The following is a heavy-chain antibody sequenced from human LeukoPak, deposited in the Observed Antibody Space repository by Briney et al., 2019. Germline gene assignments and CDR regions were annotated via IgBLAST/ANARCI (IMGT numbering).Heavy chain of an antibody. Sequence: SETLSLTCSVSGASTSSYYWSWIRQPPGKGLEWIGYISYSGSTNYSPSLKSRVTISVDTSKNQFSLRLSYVTAADTAVYYCARYCSGADCYLRGFDYWGQGTLVTVSS. D-gene: IGHD2-15*01. V-gene: IGHV4-59*01. CDR2: ISYSGST. CDR1: GASTSSYY. CDR3: ARYCSGADCYLRGFDY. J-gene: IGHJ4*02.